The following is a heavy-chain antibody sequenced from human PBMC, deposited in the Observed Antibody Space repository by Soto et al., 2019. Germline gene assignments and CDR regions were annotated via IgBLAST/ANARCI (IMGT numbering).Heavy chain of an antibody. Sequence: KTGGSLRLSCTASGFPFINAWMSWVRQAPGKGLEWVGRIKTKTDGGTTDYAAPVKGRLTISRDDSKNTLYLQMNSLKSDDTAVYYCTTDSGYQTRGGWFHXWGQGTLVTVSX. J-gene: IGHJ5*02. CDR2: IKTKTDGGTT. D-gene: IGHD3-22*01. V-gene: IGHV3-15*01. CDR1: GFPFINAW. CDR3: TTDSGYQTRGGWFHX.